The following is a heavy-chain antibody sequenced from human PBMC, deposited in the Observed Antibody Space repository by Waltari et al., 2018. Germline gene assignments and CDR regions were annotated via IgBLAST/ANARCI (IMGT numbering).Heavy chain of an antibody. CDR2: ISSNGGST. CDR1: GFPFSTYA. J-gene: IGHJ6*03. Sequence: EVQLVESGGGLVQPGGSLRLSCAASGFPFSTYALHWVRPAPGKGLEYVSAISSNGGSTYYANSVKGRFTISRDNSKNTLYLQMGSLRAEDMAVYYCARVAAAGYYYYYYMDVWGKGTTVTVSS. CDR3: ARVAAAGYYYYYYMDV. V-gene: IGHV3-64*01. D-gene: IGHD6-13*01.